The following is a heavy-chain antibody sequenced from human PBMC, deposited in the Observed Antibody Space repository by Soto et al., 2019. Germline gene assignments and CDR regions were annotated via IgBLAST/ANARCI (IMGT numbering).Heavy chain of an antibody. CDR2: INTDGSIT. CDR1: GLSLSSNW. J-gene: IGHJ4*02. Sequence: GALRVSVAAAGLSLSSNWMHWVRRVPGRGLVWVSRINTDGSITDYVDSVKGRFTISRDNAKNTLYLQMNSLRVEDTAVYYCARDGEGFWGQGTLVTVS. CDR3: ARDGEGF. D-gene: IGHD2-21*01. V-gene: IGHV3-74*01.